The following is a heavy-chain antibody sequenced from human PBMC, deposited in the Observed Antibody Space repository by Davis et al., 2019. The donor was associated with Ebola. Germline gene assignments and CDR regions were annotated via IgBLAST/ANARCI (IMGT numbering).Heavy chain of an antibody. CDR2: INHSGST. Sequence: SETLSLTCTVYGGSFSGYYWSWIRQPPGKGLEWIGEINHSGSTNYNPSLKSRVTISVDTSKNQFSLKLSSVTAADTAVYYCARGRDYILGSYRFNYWGQGTLVTVSS. D-gene: IGHD3-16*02. J-gene: IGHJ4*02. CDR1: GGSFSGYY. V-gene: IGHV4-34*01. CDR3: ARGRDYILGSYRFNY.